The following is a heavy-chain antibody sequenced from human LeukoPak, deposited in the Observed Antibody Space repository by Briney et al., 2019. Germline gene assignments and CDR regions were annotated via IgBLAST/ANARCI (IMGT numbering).Heavy chain of an antibody. CDR2: ISGSGGST. D-gene: IGHD6-19*01. CDR1: GFTFSSYA. CDR3: AKNSIVEAGTGDFDY. V-gene: IGHV3-23*01. Sequence: GGSLRLSCADSGFTFSSYAMTWVRQAPGKGLEWVSAISGSGGSTYYADSVKGRFTISRDNSKNTLFLKMNSLRAEDTAVYYCAKNSIVEAGTGDFDYWGQGALVTVSS. J-gene: IGHJ4*02.